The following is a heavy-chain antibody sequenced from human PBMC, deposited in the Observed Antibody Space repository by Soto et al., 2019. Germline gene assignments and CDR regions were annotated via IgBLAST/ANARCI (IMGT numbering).Heavy chain of an antibody. CDR3: ARGRGGRSSSCYFDD. CDR1: GYTFTSYG. J-gene: IGHJ4*02. CDR2: IIPIFGTA. D-gene: IGHD6-6*01. V-gene: IGHV1-69*13. Sequence: SVKVSCTASGYTFTSYGISWVRQAPGQGLEWMGWIIPIFGTANYAQKFQGRVTITADESTSTAYMELSSLRSEDTAVYYCARGRGGRSSSCYFDDCGKGSLVTVSS.